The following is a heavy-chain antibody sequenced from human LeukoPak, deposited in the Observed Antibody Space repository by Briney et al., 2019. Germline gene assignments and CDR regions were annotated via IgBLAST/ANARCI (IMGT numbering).Heavy chain of an antibody. V-gene: IGHV1-69*13. D-gene: IGHD2-15*01. CDR1: GGTFSSYA. J-gene: IGHJ6*03. Sequence: SVKVSCKASGGTFSSYAISWVRQAPGQGLEWMGGIIPIFGTANYAQKFQGRVTITADESTSTAYMELSSLRSEDTTVYYCARNGYCSGGSCYAPLYYYMDVWGKGTTVTVSS. CDR3: ARNGYCSGGSCYAPLYYYMDV. CDR2: IIPIFGTA.